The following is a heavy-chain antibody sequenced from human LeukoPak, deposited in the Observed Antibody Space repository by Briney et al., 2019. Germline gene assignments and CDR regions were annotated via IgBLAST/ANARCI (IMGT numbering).Heavy chain of an antibody. CDR3: AKEGINSSLPDY. Sequence: GRSLRLSCAASGFTFDDYAMHWVRQAPGKGLEWVSGISWNSGSIGYADSVKGRFTISRDNAKISLYLQMNSLRAEDTALCYCAKEGINSSLPDYWGQGTLVTVSS. D-gene: IGHD4-11*01. V-gene: IGHV3-9*01. CDR1: GFTFDDYA. J-gene: IGHJ4*02. CDR2: ISWNSGSI.